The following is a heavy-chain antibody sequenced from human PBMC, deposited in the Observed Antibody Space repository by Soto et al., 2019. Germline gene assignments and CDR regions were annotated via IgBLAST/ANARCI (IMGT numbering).Heavy chain of an antibody. CDR1: GDSVTSVNYF. CDR2: ISNSGIS. J-gene: IGHJ5*02. CDR3: ARGEGNYCYAYHFDP. V-gene: IGHV4-61*01. Sequence: PSETLSLTCAVSGDSVTSVNYFWTWIRQPPGGGLEWIGYISNSGISKYNPSLKSRVAMSQDTSKNQFSLNLHSVTAADTAVYFCARGEGNYCYAYHFDPWGQGALVTVSS. D-gene: IGHD3-22*01.